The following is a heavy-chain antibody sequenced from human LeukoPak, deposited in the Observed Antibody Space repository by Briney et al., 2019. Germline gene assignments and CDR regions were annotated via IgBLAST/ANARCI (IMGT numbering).Heavy chain of an antibody. V-gene: IGHV1-18*01. J-gene: IGHJ4*02. CDR2: TSAYNGNT. Sequence: ASVKVSCKASGYTFTSYGISWVRQAPGQGLEWMGWTSAYNGNTNYAQKLQGRVTMTTGTSTSTAYMELRSLRSDDTAVYYCARPHFPYYYDSSGYYFYDYWGQGTLVTVSS. D-gene: IGHD3-22*01. CDR3: ARPHFPYYYDSSGYYFYDY. CDR1: GYTFTSYG.